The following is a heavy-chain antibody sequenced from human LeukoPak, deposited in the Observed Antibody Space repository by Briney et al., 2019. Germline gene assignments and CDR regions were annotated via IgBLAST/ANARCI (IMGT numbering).Heavy chain of an antibody. D-gene: IGHD2-15*01. CDR2: ISYDGSNK. V-gene: IGHV3-30*04. J-gene: IGHJ6*02. CDR1: GFTFSSYA. Sequence: PGRSLRLSCAASGFTFSSYAMHWVRQAPGKGLEGVSVISYDGSNKYYADSLKGRFTISRDNFTNTLYLQMNSLRAEDTAVYYCARVHSMRGMDGWGQGTTVAVSS. CDR3: ARVHSMRGMDG.